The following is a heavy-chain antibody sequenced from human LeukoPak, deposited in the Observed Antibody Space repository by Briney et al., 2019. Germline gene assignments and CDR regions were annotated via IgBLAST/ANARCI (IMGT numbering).Heavy chain of an antibody. CDR1: GDTFNSYV. J-gene: IGHJ4*02. V-gene: IGHV1-69*06. CDR3: AIDPRSLGYCGNRENFDY. Sequence: SVKVSCKASGDTFNSYVISWVRQAPGQGLEWMGVIIPILGAPNYAQKFQGRVTITADTSTSTAYMELSSLRSDDTAVYYCAIDPRSLGYCGNRENFDYWGQGTLVTVSS. CDR2: IIPILGAP. D-gene: IGHD2-15*01.